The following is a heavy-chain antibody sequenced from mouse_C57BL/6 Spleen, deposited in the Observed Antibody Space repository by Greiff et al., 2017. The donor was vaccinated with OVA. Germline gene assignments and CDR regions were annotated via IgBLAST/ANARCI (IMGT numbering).Heavy chain of an antibody. CDR1: GFTFSSYA. D-gene: IGHD1-1*01. Sequence: EVKVVESGGGLVKPGGSLKLSCAASGFTFSSYAMSWVRQTPEKRLEWVATISDGGSYTYYPDNVKGRFTISRDNAKNNLYLQMSHLKSEDTAMYYCARDLTTVVDNFDVWGTGTTVTVSS. V-gene: IGHV5-4*01. J-gene: IGHJ1*03. CDR2: ISDGGSYT. CDR3: ARDLTTVVDNFDV.